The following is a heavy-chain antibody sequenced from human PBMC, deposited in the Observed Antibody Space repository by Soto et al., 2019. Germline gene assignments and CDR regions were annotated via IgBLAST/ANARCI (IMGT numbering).Heavy chain of an antibody. D-gene: IGHD3-22*01. CDR1: GGTFSTYT. J-gene: IGHJ4*02. V-gene: IGHV1-69*01. CDR2: VSPIFGPA. CDR3: AREDGSGDYYAY. Sequence: QVQLVQSGAEVKKPGSSVKVSCKASGGTFSTYTISWVRQAPGQGLEGMGGVSPIFGPADYAQKLQGRVTITADESKSTAYMEPSSPSSEDTAVYYCAREDGSGDYYAYWGQGNLATVPS.